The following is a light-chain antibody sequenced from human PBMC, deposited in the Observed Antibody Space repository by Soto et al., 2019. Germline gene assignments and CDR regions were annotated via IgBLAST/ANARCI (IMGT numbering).Light chain of an antibody. Sequence: QSALTQPASVSGSARQSITSPCTGTSSDVGGYNYVSWYQQHPGKVPKLMIFEVFRRPSGISTRFSGSKSGNTASLTISGLQAEDEADYYCCSYTTTSTFVFGGGTKVTVL. CDR1: SSDVGGYNY. CDR2: EVF. CDR3: CSYTTTSTFV. V-gene: IGLV2-14*01. J-gene: IGLJ2*01.